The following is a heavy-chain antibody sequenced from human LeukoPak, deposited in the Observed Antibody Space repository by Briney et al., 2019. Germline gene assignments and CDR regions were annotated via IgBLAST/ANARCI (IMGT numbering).Heavy chain of an antibody. CDR1: GGTFSSYA. V-gene: IGHV1-69*05. CDR2: IIPIFGTA. Sequence: SVKVSCKASGGTFSSYAISWVRQAPGQGLEWMGGIIPIFGTANYAQKFQGRVTITTDESTSTAYMELSSLRSEDTAVYYCARGGSYGDHFDYWGQGTLVTVSS. D-gene: IGHD4-17*01. CDR3: ARGGSYGDHFDY. J-gene: IGHJ4*02.